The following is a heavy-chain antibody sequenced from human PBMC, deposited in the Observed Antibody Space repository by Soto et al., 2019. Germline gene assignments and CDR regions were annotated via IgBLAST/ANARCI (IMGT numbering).Heavy chain of an antibody. CDR3: ASLTVTPHFYYDLDV. V-gene: IGHV4-34*01. Sequence: SETLSVTCAVSGYSISTGYYWSWLRQPPGKGLEWIGEINHSGSTNYNPSLKSRVTISVDTSKNHFSLKPRSVTAADTAVYFCASLTVTPHFYYDLDVWGQGTTVTVSS. J-gene: IGHJ6*02. CDR2: INHSGST. CDR1: GYSISTGYY. D-gene: IGHD4-17*01.